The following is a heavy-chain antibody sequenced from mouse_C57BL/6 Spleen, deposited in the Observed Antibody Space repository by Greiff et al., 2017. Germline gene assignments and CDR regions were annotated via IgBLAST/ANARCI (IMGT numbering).Heavy chain of an antibody. CDR3: AREGTYYDYDGGAMDY. CDR1: GYSITSGYY. CDR2: ISYDGSN. D-gene: IGHD2-4*01. J-gene: IGHJ4*01. Sequence: EVQLQQSGPGLVKPSQSLSLTCSVTGYSITSGYYWNWIRQFPGNKLEWMGYISYDGSNNYNPSLKNRISITRDTSKNQFFLKLNSVTTEDTATYYCAREGTYYDYDGGAMDYWGQGTSVTVSS. V-gene: IGHV3-6*01.